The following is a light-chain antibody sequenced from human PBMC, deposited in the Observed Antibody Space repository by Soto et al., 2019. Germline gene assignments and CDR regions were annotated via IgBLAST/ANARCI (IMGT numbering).Light chain of an antibody. CDR2: DNN. V-gene: IGLV1-51*01. CDR3: ATWDSSLREVV. Sequence: QSVLTQSPSVSAAPGQKVTISCAGSRSNIGNDYVSWYQLVPGRAPKLLIYDNNKRPSGIPDRFSGSKSGTSATLGITGLQTGDEADYYCATWDSSLREVVFGGGTKVTVL. J-gene: IGLJ2*01. CDR1: RSNIGNDY.